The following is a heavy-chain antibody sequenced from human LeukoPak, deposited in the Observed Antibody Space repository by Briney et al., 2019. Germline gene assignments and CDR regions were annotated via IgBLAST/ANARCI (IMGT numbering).Heavy chain of an antibody. J-gene: IGHJ4*02. Sequence: GGSLRLSCAASGFTFSSYWMHWVRQAPGKGLVWVSRINSGGSSTGYADSVKGRFTISRDNTKNMQYLQMNSLRAEDTAMYYCATSRTFDYWGQGTPVTVSS. CDR2: INSGGSST. D-gene: IGHD1-1*01. CDR3: ATSRTFDY. CDR1: GFTFSSYW. V-gene: IGHV3-74*01.